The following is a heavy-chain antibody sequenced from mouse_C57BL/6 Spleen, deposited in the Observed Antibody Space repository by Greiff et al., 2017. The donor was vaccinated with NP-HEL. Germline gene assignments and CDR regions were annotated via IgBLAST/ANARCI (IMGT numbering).Heavy chain of an antibody. D-gene: IGHD1-1*01. V-gene: IGHV14-1*01. CDR3: TTPTVVEGFAY. CDR1: GFNIKDYY. J-gene: IGHJ3*01. Sequence: EVQLQQSGAELVRPGASVKLSCTASGFNIKDYYMHWVKQRPEQGLEWIGRIDPEDGDTEYAPQFQGKATMTADTSSNTAYLQLSSLTSEDTAVYYCTTPTVVEGFAYWGQGTLVTVSA. CDR2: IDPEDGDT.